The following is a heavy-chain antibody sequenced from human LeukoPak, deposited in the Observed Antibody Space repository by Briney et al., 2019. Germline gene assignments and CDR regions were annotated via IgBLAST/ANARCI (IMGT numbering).Heavy chain of an antibody. Sequence: SETLSLTCTVSGYSISSGYYWGWIRQPPGKGLEWIGSIYHSGSTYYNPSLKSRVTISVDTSKNQFSLKLSSVTAADTAVYYCASMGGVIDCSSTSCYNAEYFQHWGQGTLVTVSS. CDR1: GYSISSGYY. CDR2: IYHSGST. CDR3: ASMGGVIDCSSTSCYNAEYFQH. V-gene: IGHV4-38-2*02. J-gene: IGHJ1*01. D-gene: IGHD2-2*01.